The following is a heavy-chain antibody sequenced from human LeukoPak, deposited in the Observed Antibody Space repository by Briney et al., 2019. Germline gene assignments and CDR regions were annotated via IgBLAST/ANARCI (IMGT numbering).Heavy chain of an antibody. CDR1: GGSVSSGSYY. V-gene: IGHV4-61*01. CDR2: IYYSGST. Sequence: MTSETLSLTCTVSGGSVSSGSYYWSWIRQPPGKGLEWIGYIYYSGSTNYNPSLKSRVTISVDTSKNQFSLKLSSVTAADTAVYYCARFCGDDCYLFGAFDIWGQGTMVTVSS. D-gene: IGHD2-21*01. J-gene: IGHJ3*02. CDR3: ARFCGDDCYLFGAFDI.